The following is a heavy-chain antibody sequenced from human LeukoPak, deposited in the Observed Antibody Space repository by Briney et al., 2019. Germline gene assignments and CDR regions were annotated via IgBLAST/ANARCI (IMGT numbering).Heavy chain of an antibody. CDR2: IYYSGST. CDR3: AREGSEGYLFDY. V-gene: IGHV4-59*12. J-gene: IGHJ4*02. CDR1: GGSISSYY. D-gene: IGHD1-1*01. Sequence: PSETLSLTCTVSGGSISSYYWSWIRQPPGKGLEWIGYIYYSGSTNYNPSLKSRVTISVDTSKNQFSLQLNSMTPEDTAVYYCAREGSEGYLFDYWGQGTLVTVSS.